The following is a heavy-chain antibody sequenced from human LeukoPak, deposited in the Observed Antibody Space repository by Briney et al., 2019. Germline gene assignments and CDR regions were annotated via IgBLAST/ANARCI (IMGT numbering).Heavy chain of an antibody. Sequence: PGGSLRLSCAASGFTFSSYSMNWVRQAPGKGLEWVAAISSGGGSTYYTDSVKGRFTISRDNSKNTLYLQMNSLRAEDTAVYYCATAGRNWGLCDYWGQGTLVTVSS. CDR3: ATAGRNWGLCDY. J-gene: IGHJ4*02. V-gene: IGHV3-23*01. CDR2: ISSGGGST. D-gene: IGHD7-27*01. CDR1: GFTFSSYS.